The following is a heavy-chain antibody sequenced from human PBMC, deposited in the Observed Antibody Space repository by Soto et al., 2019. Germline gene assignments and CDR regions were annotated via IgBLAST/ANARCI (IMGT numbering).Heavy chain of an antibody. J-gene: IGHJ5*02. Sequence: GGSLRLSCAASGFTFRSFTMNWVRQAPGKGLEWVSTISSNSAYIYYTDALRGRFTISRDNAKNSLHLQMNSLRAEDTAVYYCTRDASRDSSARGWFDPWGPGTLVTAPQ. CDR1: GFTFRSFT. CDR2: ISSNSAYI. CDR3: TRDASRDSSARGWFDP. D-gene: IGHD6-13*01. V-gene: IGHV3-21*01.